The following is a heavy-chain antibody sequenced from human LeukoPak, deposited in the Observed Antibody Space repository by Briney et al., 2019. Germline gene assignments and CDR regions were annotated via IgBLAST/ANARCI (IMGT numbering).Heavy chain of an antibody. CDR3: ARGRGDIVVVPAAIRGWFDP. D-gene: IGHD2-2*02. CDR1: GGSFGGYY. J-gene: IGHJ5*02. Sequence: KPSETLSLTCAVYGGSFGGYYWSWIRQPPGKGLEWIGEINHSGSTNYNPSLKSRVTISVDTSKNQFSPKLGSVTAADTAVYYCARGRGDIVVVPAAIRGWFDPWGQGTLVTVSS. CDR2: INHSGST. V-gene: IGHV4-34*01.